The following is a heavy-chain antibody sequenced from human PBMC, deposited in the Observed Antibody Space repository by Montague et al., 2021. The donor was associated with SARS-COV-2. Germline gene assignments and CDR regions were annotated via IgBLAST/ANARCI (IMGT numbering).Heavy chain of an antibody. D-gene: IGHD2-15*01. J-gene: IGHJ6*02. Sequence: SETLSLTCAVYGGSFSGYYWSWIRQPPGKGLEWIGEINHSGSTNYNPSLKSRVTISVDTSKNPFSLKLISVTAPDTAVYYCAIGSGCSGGRCYSDWDPYYYYGMDVWGQGTTVTVSS. CDR3: AIGSGCSGGRCYSDWDPYYYYGMDV. CDR1: GGSFSGYY. CDR2: INHSGST. V-gene: IGHV4-34*01.